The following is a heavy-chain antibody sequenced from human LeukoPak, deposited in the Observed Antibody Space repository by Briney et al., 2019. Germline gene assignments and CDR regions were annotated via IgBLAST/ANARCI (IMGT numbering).Heavy chain of an antibody. V-gene: IGHV1-2*02. CDR2: INPNSGGT. CDR3: ASKRSSSSWYEWFDP. CDR1: GYTFTVYY. J-gene: IGHJ5*02. Sequence: ASVTVSFKASGYTFTVYYMHWVRQAPGQGLEWMGWINPNSGGTNYSQKFQGRVTMTRDTTISTDYMELSRLRSDDTAVYYCASKRSSSSWYEWFDPWGQGTLVTVSS. D-gene: IGHD6-13*01.